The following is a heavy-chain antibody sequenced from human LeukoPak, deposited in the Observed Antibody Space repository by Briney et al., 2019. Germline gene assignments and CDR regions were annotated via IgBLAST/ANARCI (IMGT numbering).Heavy chain of an antibody. CDR3: ARDWPGYGAYDFFS. CDR1: GFTFSAYA. V-gene: IGHV3-7*04. J-gene: IGHJ4*02. Sequence: PGGSLRLSCEASGFTFSAYAMTWARQGPGKGLEWVANIKGDGSEQYYVDSVKGRFTISRDNGKNSLYLQMNSLRAEDTAVYYCARDWPGYGAYDFFSWGQGTLVTVSS. CDR2: IKGDGSEQ. D-gene: IGHD5-12*01.